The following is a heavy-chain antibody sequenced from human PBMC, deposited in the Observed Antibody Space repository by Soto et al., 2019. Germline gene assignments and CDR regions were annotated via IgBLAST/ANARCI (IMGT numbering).Heavy chain of an antibody. CDR2: MSGTAGNT. CDR1: GFTFSNYA. J-gene: IGHJ4*02. V-gene: IGHV3-23*01. CDR3: AKKYYFGSGSYGVYFDY. D-gene: IGHD3-10*01. Sequence: EVQLLESGGGSVQPGGSLRLSCAASGFTFSNYAMTWVRQAPGKGLEWVSTMSGTAGNTYYADSVKGRLTISRDNCKNTLFLQMNSLRAEDTAVYYCAKKYYFGSGSYGVYFDYWGQGTLVTVSS.